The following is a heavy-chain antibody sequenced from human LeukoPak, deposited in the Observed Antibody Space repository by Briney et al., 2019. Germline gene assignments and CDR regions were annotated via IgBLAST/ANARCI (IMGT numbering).Heavy chain of an antibody. D-gene: IGHD3-22*01. CDR1: GGPINSNIYY. Sequence: SETLSLTCNVSGGPINSNIYYWAWVRQPPGKGLEWIGSIYYSGSTYYNPSLKSRVTISVDTSKNQFSLKLSSVTAADTAVYYCARGAVFSGYFYPFDYWGQGTLVTVSS. CDR2: IYYSGST. V-gene: IGHV4-39*07. J-gene: IGHJ4*02. CDR3: ARGAVFSGYFYPFDY.